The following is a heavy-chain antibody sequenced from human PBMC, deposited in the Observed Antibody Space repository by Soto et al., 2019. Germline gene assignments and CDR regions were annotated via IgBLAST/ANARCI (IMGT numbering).Heavy chain of an antibody. Sequence: EVQLVESGGGLVQPGGSLRLSCAASGFTFSSYSMNWVRQAPGKGLEWVSYISSSSSTIYYADSVKGRFTISRDNAKNSLYLQRNSLRDEDTAVYYCAVLGTYDFWDPWGQGTLVTFSS. CDR1: GFTFSSYS. CDR3: AVLGTYDFWDP. V-gene: IGHV3-48*02. J-gene: IGHJ5*02. D-gene: IGHD3-3*01. CDR2: ISSSSSTI.